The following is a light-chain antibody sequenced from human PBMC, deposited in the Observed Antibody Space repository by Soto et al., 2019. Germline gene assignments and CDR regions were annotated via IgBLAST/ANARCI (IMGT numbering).Light chain of an antibody. J-gene: IGKJ5*01. CDR1: QSLDTNS. Sequence: EIVMTESPATLSVPPGDRPNLSCRASQSLDTNSLAWYQQKPGPPPRLLIHGASSRATGIPDRFSGSGSGTDFTLTISRLEPEDFAVYYCQQHGSSPITFGQGTRLEI. V-gene: IGKV3-20*01. CDR2: GAS. CDR3: QQHGSSPIT.